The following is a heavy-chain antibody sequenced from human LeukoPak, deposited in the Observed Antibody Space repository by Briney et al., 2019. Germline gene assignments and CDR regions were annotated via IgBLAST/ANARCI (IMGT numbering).Heavy chain of an antibody. CDR2: MYYSGST. J-gene: IGHJ4*02. CDR3: ATRLRWPSYFDY. Sequence: SETLSLTCTVSGGSISSTSYYWGWIRQPPGKGLAWIGRMYYSGSTYYKPSLKSRVNISVDTSKNQFSLKLSSVAAADTAVYYCATRLRWPSYFDYWGQGTLVTVSS. V-gene: IGHV4-39*01. CDR1: GGSISSTSYY. D-gene: IGHD4-23*01.